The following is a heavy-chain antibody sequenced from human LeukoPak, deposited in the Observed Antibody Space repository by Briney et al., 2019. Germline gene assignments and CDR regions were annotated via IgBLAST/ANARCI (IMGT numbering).Heavy chain of an antibody. V-gene: IGHV4-39*01. CDR3: ARHASIWFGELYYFDY. CDR1: GGSISSSSYY. D-gene: IGHD3-10*01. J-gene: IGHJ4*02. Sequence: SETLSLTCTVSGGSISSSSYYWGWIRQPPGKGLEWIGSIYYSGSTYYNPSLKSRVTISVDTSKNQFSLKLSSVTAADTAVYYCARHASIWFGELYYFDYWGQGTLVTVSS. CDR2: IYYSGST.